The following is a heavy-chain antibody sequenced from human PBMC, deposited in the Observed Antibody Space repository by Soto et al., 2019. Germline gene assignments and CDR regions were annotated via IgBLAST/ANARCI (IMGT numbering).Heavy chain of an antibody. Sequence: SLRLSFKNSGFPFCDYARILFRQPPGEGLEWVGFIRSKAYSGTTEYAASVKGRFTISRDDSKSIAYLQMNSLKTEDTAVYYCTRAGSVFPWYFDLW. CDR3: TRAGSVFPWYFDL. J-gene: IGHJ2*01. CDR2: IRSKAYSGTT. CDR1: GFPFCDYA. V-gene: IGHV3-49*03. D-gene: IGHD6-19*01.